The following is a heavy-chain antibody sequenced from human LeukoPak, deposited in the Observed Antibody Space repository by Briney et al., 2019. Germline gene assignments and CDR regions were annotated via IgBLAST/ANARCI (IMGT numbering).Heavy chain of an antibody. CDR1: GYTFTSYD. CDR3: ARFIAVAGSDLFDY. CDR2: MNPNSGNT. Sequence: ASVKVSCKASGYTFTSYDINWVRQATGQGLEWMGWMNPNSGNTGYAQKFQGRVTMTRNTSINTAYMELSSLRSEDTAVYYCARFIAVAGSDLFDYWGQGTLVTVSS. V-gene: IGHV1-8*01. D-gene: IGHD6-19*01. J-gene: IGHJ4*02.